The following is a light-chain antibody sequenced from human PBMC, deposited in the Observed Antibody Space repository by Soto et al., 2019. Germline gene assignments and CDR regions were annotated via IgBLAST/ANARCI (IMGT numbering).Light chain of an antibody. CDR3: QQYGSSPRT. CDR2: GAS. Sequence: EIVLTQSQGTLSLSPGKRATLSCVASQSVSSSYLAWYQQKPGQAPRLLIYGASSRATGIPDRFSGSGSGTDFTLTISRLEPEDFAVYYCQQYGSSPRTFGQGTKVDIK. V-gene: IGKV3-20*01. CDR1: QSVSSSY. J-gene: IGKJ1*01.